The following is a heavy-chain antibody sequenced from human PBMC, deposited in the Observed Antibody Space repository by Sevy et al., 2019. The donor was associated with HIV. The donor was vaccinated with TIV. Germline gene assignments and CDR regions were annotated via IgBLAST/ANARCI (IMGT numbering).Heavy chain of an antibody. CDR2: ISNESGYI. Sequence: GGSLRLSCAASGLTFSNDNMNWVRQAPGKGLEWVSFISNESGYIYYADSVKGRFSISRDNAKNSLYLQLNSLRAEDTAVYYCARDGKVPVPGLYYFDYWGHGTLVTVSS. CDR1: GLTFSNDN. CDR3: ARDGKVPVPGLYYFDY. J-gene: IGHJ4*01. D-gene: IGHD6-19*01. V-gene: IGHV3-21*01.